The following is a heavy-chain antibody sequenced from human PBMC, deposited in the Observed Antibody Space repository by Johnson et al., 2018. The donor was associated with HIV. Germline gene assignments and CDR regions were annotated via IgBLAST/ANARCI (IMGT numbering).Heavy chain of an antibody. CDR1: GFTVSSNY. CDR3: ARDRAGFDI. Sequence: VQLVESGGGLVQPGGSLRLSCAASGFTVSSNYMSWVRQVPGKGLEWVSGINWNGGSTGYADSVKGRFTISRDNAKNSLYLQMNSLRAEDTALYYCARDRAGFDIWGQGTMVTVSS. J-gene: IGHJ3*02. V-gene: IGHV3-20*04. D-gene: IGHD6-19*01. CDR2: INWNGGST.